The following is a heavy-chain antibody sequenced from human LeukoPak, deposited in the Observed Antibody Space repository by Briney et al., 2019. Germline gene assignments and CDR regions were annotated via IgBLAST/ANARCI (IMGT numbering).Heavy chain of an antibody. J-gene: IGHJ6*02. CDR2: MYYSGST. Sequence: SETLSLTCTVSGGSISSYYWSWIRQPPGKGLEWIGYMYYSGSTNYNPSLKSRVTISVDTSKNQFSLKLSSVTAADTAVYYCACSYGGNPQYYYFGMDVWGQGTTVTVSS. V-gene: IGHV4-59*01. D-gene: IGHD4-23*01. CDR1: GGSISSYY. CDR3: ACSYGGNPQYYYFGMDV.